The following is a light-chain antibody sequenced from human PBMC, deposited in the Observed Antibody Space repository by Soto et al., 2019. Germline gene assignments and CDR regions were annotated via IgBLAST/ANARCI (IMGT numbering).Light chain of an antibody. Sequence: EIVLTQSPDTLSLSPGERATLSCRASQSVRSNSLAWYQQKPGQAPRFLIYDVSSRATGIPDRFSGSGSGTDFTLTISRLEPEDFAVYYCQQYGSTPLTFGGGTKVDIK. CDR1: QSVRSNS. CDR3: QQYGSTPLT. J-gene: IGKJ4*01. V-gene: IGKV3-20*01. CDR2: DVS.